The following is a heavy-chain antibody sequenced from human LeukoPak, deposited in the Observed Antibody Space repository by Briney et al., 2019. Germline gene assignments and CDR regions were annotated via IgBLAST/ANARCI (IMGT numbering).Heavy chain of an antibody. D-gene: IGHD5-24*01. CDR3: ARLVEMATIDY. CDR1: GCTFRSYS. V-gene: IGHV3-48*01. CDR2: ISSSSSTI. Sequence: GGSLRLSCAASGCTFRSYSMNWVRQAPGKGLEWVSYISSSSSTIHYTDSAKGRFTISRDNAKNSLYLQMNSLRAEDTAVYYCARLVEMATIDYWGQGTLVTVSS. J-gene: IGHJ4*02.